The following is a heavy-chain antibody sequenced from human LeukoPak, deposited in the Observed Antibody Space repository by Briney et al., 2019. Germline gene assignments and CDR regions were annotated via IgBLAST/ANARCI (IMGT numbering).Heavy chain of an antibody. CDR2: IFSGGST. V-gene: IGHV3-66*01. CDR3: ARDYASNALDI. D-gene: IGHD2-2*01. Sequence: GGSLRLSCAASGLTVSTNYMSWVRQAPGKGLEWVSLIFSGGSTHYADSVKGRFTISRDNAQNSLFLQINSLRAEDTAVYYCARDYASNALDIWGQGTMVTVSS. J-gene: IGHJ3*02. CDR1: GLTVSTNY.